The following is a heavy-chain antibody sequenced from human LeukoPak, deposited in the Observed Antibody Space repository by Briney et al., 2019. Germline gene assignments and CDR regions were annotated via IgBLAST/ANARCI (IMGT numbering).Heavy chain of an antibody. D-gene: IGHD3-10*01. V-gene: IGHV3-7*01. J-gene: IGHJ4*02. CDR1: GFTFSSYW. CDR2: IIPDGSEK. CDR3: ARERMYSGSGSTYPYYDY. Sequence: GGSLTLYCAVSGFTFSSYWMSSVRQSTGQGGEWVANIIPDGSEKNFMDSVKGRFTISRGNAKNALYLEMNSLRAEDTAEYFCARERMYSGSGSTYPYYDYWGQGTLVTVSS.